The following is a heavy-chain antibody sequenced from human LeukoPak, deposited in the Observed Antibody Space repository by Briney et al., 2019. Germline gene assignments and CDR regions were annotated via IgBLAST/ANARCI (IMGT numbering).Heavy chain of an antibody. D-gene: IGHD5-24*01. Sequence: GRSLRLSCAASGFTFSSYAMHWVRQAPGKGLEWVAVISYDGSNKYYADSVKGRFTISRDNSKNTLYLQMNSLTAEDTAVYYCARDGGVGDGYEAIDYWGQGTLVTVSS. CDR3: ARDGGVGDGYEAIDY. CDR2: ISYDGSNK. J-gene: IGHJ4*02. V-gene: IGHV3-30-3*01. CDR1: GFTFSSYA.